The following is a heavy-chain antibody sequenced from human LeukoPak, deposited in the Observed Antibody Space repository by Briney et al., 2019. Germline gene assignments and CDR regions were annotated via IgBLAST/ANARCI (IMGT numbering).Heavy chain of an antibody. V-gene: IGHV3-7*01. J-gene: IGHJ5*02. CDR3: ARERGSGSYHPFDP. D-gene: IGHD3-10*01. Sequence: GGSLRLSCVVSGFTFSNYYMSWVRQAPGKGLEWVANIKQDGSEKYYVDSVKGRFTISRDNAKNSLYLQMNSLRVEDTAVYYCARERGSGSYHPFDPWGQGTLATVSS. CDR2: IKQDGSEK. CDR1: GFTFSNYY.